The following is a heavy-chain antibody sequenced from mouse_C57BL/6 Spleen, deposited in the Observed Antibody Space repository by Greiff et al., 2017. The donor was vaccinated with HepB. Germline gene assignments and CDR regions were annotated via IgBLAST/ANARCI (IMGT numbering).Heavy chain of an antibody. J-gene: IGHJ3*01. D-gene: IGHD1-2*01. CDR3: ERELHSTAAGY. V-gene: IGHV5-6*01. Sequence: EVKLQESSPAFTHPVSSLQLPCATSRFTFRTYGMSSVRQTPDKRLEWVATISSGGSYTYYPDSVKVRFTISRDNAKNTLYLQMSSLKSEDPALYYGERELHSTAAGYWGQGLLVTVSA. CDR1: RFTFRTYG. CDR2: ISSGGSYT.